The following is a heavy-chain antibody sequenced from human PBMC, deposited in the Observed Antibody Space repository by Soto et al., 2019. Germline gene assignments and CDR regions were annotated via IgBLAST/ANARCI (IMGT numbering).Heavy chain of an antibody. J-gene: IGHJ5*02. CDR1: GFTFSSYW. CDR3: ARNGPDFWSGYLNWFDP. D-gene: IGHD3-3*01. Sequence: GGSLRLSCAASGFTFSSYWMSWVRQATGKGLEWVANIKQDGSEKYYVDSVKGRFTISRDNAKNSLYLQMNSLRAEDTAVYYCARNGPDFWSGYLNWFDPWGQGTLVTVSS. V-gene: IGHV3-7*01. CDR2: IKQDGSEK.